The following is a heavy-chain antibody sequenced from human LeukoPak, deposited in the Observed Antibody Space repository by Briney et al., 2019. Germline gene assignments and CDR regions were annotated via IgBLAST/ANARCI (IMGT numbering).Heavy chain of an antibody. D-gene: IGHD1-7*01. CDR2: IYVSGTT. V-gene: IGHV4-4*07. CDR3: ASSLELLPYYYYGMDV. J-gene: IGHJ6*02. Sequence: SETLSLTCTVSGFSISSYYWTWIRQPAGSGLEWIGRIYVSGTTNYHPSLKSRVTMSVDTSKNQFSLKLSSVTAADTAVYYCASSLELLPYYYYGMDVWGQGTTVTVSS. CDR1: GFSISSYY.